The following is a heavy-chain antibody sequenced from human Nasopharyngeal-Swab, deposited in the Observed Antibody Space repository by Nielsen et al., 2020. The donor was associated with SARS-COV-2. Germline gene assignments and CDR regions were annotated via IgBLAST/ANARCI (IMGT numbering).Heavy chain of an antibody. CDR3: SRVAWDIVVVVAAVAPDY. J-gene: IGHJ4*02. CDR2: ISSSSSYT. Sequence: GGSLRLSCAASGFTFSDYYMSWIRQAPGKGLEWVSYISSSSSYTNYADSVKGRFTISRDNAKNSLYLQMNSLRAEDTAVYYCSRVAWDIVVVVAAVAPDYWGQGTLVTVSS. V-gene: IGHV3-11*05. D-gene: IGHD2-15*01. CDR1: GFTFSDYY.